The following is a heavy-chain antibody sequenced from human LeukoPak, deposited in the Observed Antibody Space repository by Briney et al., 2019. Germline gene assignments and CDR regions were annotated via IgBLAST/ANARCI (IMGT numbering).Heavy chain of an antibody. J-gene: IGHJ4*02. CDR2: IYYSGST. CDR3: ARSRGGWDQLRAYFDY. CDR1: GGSLSSYY. D-gene: IGHD1-26*01. V-gene: IGHV4-59*01. Sequence: SETLSLTCTVSGGSLSSYYWSWIRQPPGKGLEWIGYIYYSGSTNYNPSLKSRVTISVDTSKNQFSLKLSSVTAADTAVYYCARSRGGWDQLRAYFDYWGQGTLVTVSS.